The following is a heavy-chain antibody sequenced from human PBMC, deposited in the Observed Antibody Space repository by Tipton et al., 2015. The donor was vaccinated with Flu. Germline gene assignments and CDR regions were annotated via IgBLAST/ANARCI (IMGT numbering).Heavy chain of an antibody. Sequence: SLRLSCAASGFTFSNCAMNWVRQAPGKGLEWVSSINSISSHIYYAASVRGRFTISRDNAKNSVYLEMNSLRAEDTAVYYCARGATTWLRSGYFDYWGQGTLVTVSS. CDR3: ARGATTWLRSGYFDY. V-gene: IGHV3-21*01. D-gene: IGHD5-12*01. CDR2: INSISSHI. CDR1: GFTFSNCA. J-gene: IGHJ4*02.